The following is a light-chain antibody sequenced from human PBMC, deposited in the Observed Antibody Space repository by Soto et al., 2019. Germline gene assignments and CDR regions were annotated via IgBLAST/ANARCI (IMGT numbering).Light chain of an antibody. Sequence: EIVLTQSPATLSLSPGERATLPCRASQSVSSYLAWYQQKPGQAPRLLIYSASSRATGIPDRFSGSGSGTDFTLTISRLEPEDFAVYYCQQYGSSPPWTFGQGTKVDIK. J-gene: IGKJ1*01. V-gene: IGKV3-20*01. CDR2: SAS. CDR1: QSVSSY. CDR3: QQYGSSPPWT.